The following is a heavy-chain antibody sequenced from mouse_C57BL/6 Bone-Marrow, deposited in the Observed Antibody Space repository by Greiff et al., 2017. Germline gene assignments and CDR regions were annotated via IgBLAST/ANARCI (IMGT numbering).Heavy chain of an antibody. D-gene: IGHD2-10*02. CDR1: CFNIKDDY. J-gene: IGHJ1*03. CDR2: IDPENGDT. Sequence: VQLQQPGAELVRPGASVKLSCTASCFNIKDDYMHWVKQRPEQGLAWIGWIDPENGDTEYVSKFQGKATLTADTSSNTAYLQLSSLTSEDTAVYYCTTEYYYEVWGTGTTVTVSS. CDR3: TTEYYYEV. V-gene: IGHV14-4*01.